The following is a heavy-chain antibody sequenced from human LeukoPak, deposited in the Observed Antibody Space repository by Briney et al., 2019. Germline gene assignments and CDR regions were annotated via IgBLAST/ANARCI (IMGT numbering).Heavy chain of an antibody. D-gene: IGHD5-18*01. J-gene: IGHJ6*02. CDR3: ARDRDTAMVKSYYYYGMDV. CDR2: ISTGGSTI. Sequence: GGSLRLSCAASGFTFNDYYMSWIRQAPGKGLEWVSYISTGGSTIYYADSVKGRFTISRDNAKNSLYLQMNSLRAEDTAVYYCARDRDTAMVKSYYYYGMDVWGQGTTVTVSS. V-gene: IGHV3-11*04. CDR1: GFTFNDYY.